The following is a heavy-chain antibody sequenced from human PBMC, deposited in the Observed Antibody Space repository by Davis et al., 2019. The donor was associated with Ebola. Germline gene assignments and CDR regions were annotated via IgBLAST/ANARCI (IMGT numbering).Heavy chain of an antibody. V-gene: IGHV3-7*03. CDR2: IKEDGGEK. J-gene: IGHJ4*02. D-gene: IGHD6-13*01. CDR1: GFTFSSYA. CDR3: ARTGYLDC. Sequence: GGSLRLSCSASGFTFSSYAMHWVRQAPGKGPEWVAIIKEDGGEKYYVDSVKGRFTISRDNAKNSVYLQMNSLRAEDTAVYYCARTGYLDCWGQGTLVTVSS.